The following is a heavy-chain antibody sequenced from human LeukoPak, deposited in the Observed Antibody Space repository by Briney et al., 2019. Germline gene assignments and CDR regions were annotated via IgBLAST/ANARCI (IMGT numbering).Heavy chain of an antibody. Sequence: GESLKISWKGSGYSFTSYWIGWVRPIPGKGLGWSGIIYPADSDTRHSPFFQGHVTISADKSIRTAYLQWSSLKASDTAMYYCVRHNRGAIFGVAPFWYWRQGTLVTVPS. CDR1: GYSFTSYW. CDR2: IYPADSDT. CDR3: VRHNRGAIFGVAPFWY. V-gene: IGHV5-51*01. D-gene: IGHD3-3*01. J-gene: IGHJ4*02.